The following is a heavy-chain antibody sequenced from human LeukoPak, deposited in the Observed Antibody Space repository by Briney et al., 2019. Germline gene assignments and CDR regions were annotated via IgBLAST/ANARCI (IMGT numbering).Heavy chain of an antibody. D-gene: IGHD3-22*01. CDR1: GFTFSSYW. Sequence: GGSLRLSCAASGFTFSSYWMSWVRQAPGKGLEWVANIKQDGSEKYYVDSVKGRFTISRDNAKNSLYLQMNSLRAEDTAVYYCARRLERITMIVVVSVFDYWRQENLVTVSS. V-gene: IGHV3-7*01. CDR3: ARRLERITMIVVVSVFDY. CDR2: IKQDGSEK. J-gene: IGHJ4*02.